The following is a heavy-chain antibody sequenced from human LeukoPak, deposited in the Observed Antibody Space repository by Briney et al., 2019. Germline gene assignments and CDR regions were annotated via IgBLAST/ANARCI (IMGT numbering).Heavy chain of an antibody. Sequence: RGSLRLSCAASGFTFSSYGMHWVRQAPGKGLEWVAFIRYDGSNKYYADSVKGRFTISRDNSKNTLYLQMNSLRAEDTAVYYCAKGYCSSTSCFDAFDIWGQGTMVTVSS. CDR1: GFTFSSYG. CDR2: IRYDGSNK. CDR3: AKGYCSSTSCFDAFDI. D-gene: IGHD2-2*01. V-gene: IGHV3-30*02. J-gene: IGHJ3*02.